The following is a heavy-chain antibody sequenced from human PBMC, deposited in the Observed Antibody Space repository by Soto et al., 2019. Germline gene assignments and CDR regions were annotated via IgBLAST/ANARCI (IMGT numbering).Heavy chain of an antibody. CDR1: GFSLNTGGVG. CDR2: IYWDDDE. V-gene: IGHV2-5*04. CDR3: VRNWRYYGGDYYYGMDA. Sequence: ITLKESGPTLVKPTQTLTLTCTFSGFSLNTGGVGVGWVRQPRGKAMEWLALIYWDDDERYRPSLRSRLNITKDTINNQVVLTMTNMDPEDTGTYYGVRNWRYYGGDYYYGMDAWGQGTTVTVSS. J-gene: IGHJ6*02. D-gene: IGHD3-10*01.